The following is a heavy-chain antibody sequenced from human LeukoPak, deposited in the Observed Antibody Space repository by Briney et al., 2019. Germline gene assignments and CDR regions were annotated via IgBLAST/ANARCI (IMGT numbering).Heavy chain of an antibody. CDR1: GGSISGSSYY. CDR3: AIRGTRTYYYDSSGYYYDGTAGDY. D-gene: IGHD3-22*01. CDR2: IYYSGST. J-gene: IGHJ4*02. Sequence: SETLSLTCTVSGGSISGSSYYWGWIRQPPGKGLEWIGSIYYSGSTYCNPSLKSRVTISVDTSKNQFSLKLSSVTAADTAVYYCAIRGTRTYYYDSSGYYYDGTAGDYWGQGTLVTVSS. V-gene: IGHV4-39*07.